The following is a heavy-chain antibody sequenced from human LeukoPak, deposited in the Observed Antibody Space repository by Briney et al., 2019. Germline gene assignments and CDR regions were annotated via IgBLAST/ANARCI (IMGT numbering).Heavy chain of an antibody. CDR3: AKDKPGTYYDFWSGYPHPDY. V-gene: IGHV4-59*01. Sequence: SETLSLTCTVSGGSISSYYWSWIRQPPGKGLEWIGYIYYSGGTNYNPSLKSRVTISVDTSKNQFSLKLSSVTAADTAVYHCAKDKPGTYYDFWSGYPHPDYWGQGTLVTVPS. CDR2: IYYSGGT. J-gene: IGHJ4*02. CDR1: GGSISSYY. D-gene: IGHD3-3*01.